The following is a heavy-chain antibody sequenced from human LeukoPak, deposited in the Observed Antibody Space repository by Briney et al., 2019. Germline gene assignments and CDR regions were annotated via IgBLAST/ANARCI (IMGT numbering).Heavy chain of an antibody. CDR3: TTYSSGSFPF. V-gene: IGHV3-15*01. CDR2: IYRSSNGETT. D-gene: IGHD6-19*01. J-gene: IGHJ4*02. CDR1: GITLSNAW. Sequence: RGSLRLSCAAPGITLSNAWMWWVRQAPGKGMGWVIRIYRSSNGETTDYGAPLNSRSTITRNDTKNTLLKQMNSRKTEDTAFYYCTTYSSGSFPFWGQGTLVTVSS.